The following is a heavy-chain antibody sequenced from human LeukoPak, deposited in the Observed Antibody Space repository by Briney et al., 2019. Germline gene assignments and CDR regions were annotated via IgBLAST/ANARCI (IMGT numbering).Heavy chain of an antibody. Sequence: SCKASGYTFTGYYMHWVRQAPGKGLEWVAVIWYDGSNIYYADSVKGRFTISRDNSRNTLYLQMNSLRAEDTAVYYCVRELPPVVQYYFDHWGPGTLVTVSS. CDR2: IWYDGSNI. J-gene: IGHJ4*02. V-gene: IGHV3-33*01. D-gene: IGHD2-21*01. CDR3: VRELPPVVQYYFDH. CDR1: GYTFTGYY.